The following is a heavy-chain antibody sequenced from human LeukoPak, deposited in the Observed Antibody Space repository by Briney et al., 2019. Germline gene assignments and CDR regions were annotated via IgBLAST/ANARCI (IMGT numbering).Heavy chain of an antibody. CDR1: GGSISSSNW. D-gene: IGHD3-22*01. J-gene: IGHJ4*02. CDR3: ARVDYYDSSGSLGAY. CDR2: IYHSGST. V-gene: IGHV4-4*02. Sequence: PSGTLSLTCAVSGGSISSSNWWSWVRQPPGKGLEWIGEIYHSGSTNYNPSLKSRVTISVDKSKNQFSLKLSSVTAADTAVYYCARVDYYDSSGSLGAYWGQGTLVTVSS.